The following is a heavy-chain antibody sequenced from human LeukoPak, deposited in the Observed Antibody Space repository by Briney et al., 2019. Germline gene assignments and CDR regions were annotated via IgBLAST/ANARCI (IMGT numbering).Heavy chain of an antibody. D-gene: IGHD4-17*01. CDR2: ISGSGGST. CDR3: ARDFGDYRGYFDY. CDR1: GFTFSSYA. V-gene: IGHV3-23*01. J-gene: IGHJ4*02. Sequence: PGGSLRLSCAASGFTFSSYAMSWVRQAPGKGLEWVSAISGSGGSTYYADSVKGRFTISRDNSKNTLYLQMNSLRAEDTAMYYCARDFGDYRGYFDYWGQGTLVTVSS.